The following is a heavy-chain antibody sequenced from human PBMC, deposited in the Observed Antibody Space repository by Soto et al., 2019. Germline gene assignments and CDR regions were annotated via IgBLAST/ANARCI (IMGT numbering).Heavy chain of an antibody. D-gene: IGHD5-18*01. V-gene: IGHV3-21*01. Sequence: EVQLVESGGGLVKPGGSLRLSCAASGFTFSSYSMNWVRQAPGKGLEWVSSSSSSSSYIYYADSVKGRFTISRDNAKISLYLQTNSLRAEDTAVYYCARDQPGYSYGYGLGYWGQGTLVTVSS. CDR3: ARDQPGYSYGYGLGY. CDR1: GFTFSSYS. CDR2: SSSSSSYI. J-gene: IGHJ4*02.